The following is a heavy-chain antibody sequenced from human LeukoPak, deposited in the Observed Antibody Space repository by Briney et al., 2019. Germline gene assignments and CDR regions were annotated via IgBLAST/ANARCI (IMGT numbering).Heavy chain of an antibody. J-gene: IGHJ4*02. CDR1: GESFSDSY. Sequence: PSETLSLTCAVYGESFSDSYWSWTRQSPEKGLEWIGEINNSGSTSYNPSLNSRVIMSVDRSKNQFSLRLTSVTAADTAVYYCARGRYGPRLGNWGQGTLVTVSS. CDR2: INNSGST. D-gene: IGHD3-16*01. CDR3: ARGRYGPRLGN. V-gene: IGHV4-34*01.